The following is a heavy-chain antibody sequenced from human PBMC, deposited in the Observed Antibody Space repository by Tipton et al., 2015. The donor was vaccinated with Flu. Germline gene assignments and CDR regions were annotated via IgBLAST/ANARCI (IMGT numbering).Heavy chain of an antibody. V-gene: IGHV4-38-2*01. CDR1: GYSISTGYY. CDR2: VSHSGNT. CDR3: SRSTYYDGSGTSDY. D-gene: IGHD3-10*01. Sequence: TLSLTCVVSGYSISTGYYWGWFRQPPGKGLEWIGSVSHSGNTYYEPSLKSRVTISLDTFQNHFSLKLISVTAADTAVYYCSRSTYYDGSGTSDYWGQGTLVTVSS. J-gene: IGHJ4*02.